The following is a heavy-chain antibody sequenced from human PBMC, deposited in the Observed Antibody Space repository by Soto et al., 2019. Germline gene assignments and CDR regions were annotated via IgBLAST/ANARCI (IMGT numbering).Heavy chain of an antibody. D-gene: IGHD2-2*01. CDR3: ARLDIVGVPPATPRYYYGMDV. CDR1: GYSFTSYW. V-gene: IGHV5-10-1*01. CDR2: IDPSDSYT. Sequence: PGESLKISCKGSGYSFTSYWISWVRQMPGKGLEWMGRIDPSDSYTNYSPSFQGHVTISADKSISTAYLQWSSLKASDTAMDYCARLDIVGVPPATPRYYYGMDVWGQGTTVTVSS. J-gene: IGHJ6*02.